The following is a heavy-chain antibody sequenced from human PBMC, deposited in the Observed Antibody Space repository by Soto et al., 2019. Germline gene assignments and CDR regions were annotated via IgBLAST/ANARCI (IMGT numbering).Heavy chain of an antibody. D-gene: IGHD5-12*01. J-gene: IGHJ6*02. V-gene: IGHV4-30-2*01. Sequence: SETLSLTCAVSGGSISSGGYSWSWIRQPPGKGLEWIGYIYHSGSTYYNPSLKSRVTISVDRSKNQFSLKLSSVTAADTAVYYCARGPRDEGGPDDYYYYYYGMDVWGQGTTVTVSS. CDR1: GGSISSGGYS. CDR3: ARGPRDEGGPDDYYYYYYGMDV. CDR2: IYHSGST.